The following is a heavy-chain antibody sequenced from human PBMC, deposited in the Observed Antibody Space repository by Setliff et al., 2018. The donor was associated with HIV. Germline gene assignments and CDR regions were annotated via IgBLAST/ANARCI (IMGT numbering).Heavy chain of an antibody. CDR2: ISSSSYTI. CDR3: ARVTYYDFWSGYYSEVEYFDY. CDR1: GFTFSSYS. D-gene: IGHD3-3*01. V-gene: IGHV3-48*01. Sequence: SLRLSCAVSGFTFSSYSMTWVRQAPGKGLEWVSYISSSSYTIYYADSVRGRFTISRDNAKNSLYLQMNSLRAEDTAVYYCARVTYYDFWSGYYSEVEYFDYWGQGTLVTSP. J-gene: IGHJ4*02.